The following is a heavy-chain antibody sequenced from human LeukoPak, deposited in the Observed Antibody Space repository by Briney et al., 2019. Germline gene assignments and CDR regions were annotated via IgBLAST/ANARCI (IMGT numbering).Heavy chain of an antibody. V-gene: IGHV4-38-2*01. CDR2: IYHSGST. CDR1: GYSISSGYY. CDR3: ARNSSGWSFDY. D-gene: IGHD6-19*01. Sequence: SETLSLTCDVSGYSISSGYYWGWIRQPPGKGLEWIGSIYHSGSTYYNPSLKSRVTISVDTSKKQFSLKLSSVTAADTAVYYCARNSSGWSFDYWGQGTLVTVSS. J-gene: IGHJ4*01.